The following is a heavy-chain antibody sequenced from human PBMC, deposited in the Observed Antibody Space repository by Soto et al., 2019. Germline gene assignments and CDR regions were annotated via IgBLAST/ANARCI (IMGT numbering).Heavy chain of an antibody. Sequence: XETLSLPFGVSGFSISSADYWGWIRQPPGKGLEWIGSFSLGANTYYNPSLKGRVAVSVDPSKNQFSLKLNSVTAADTAVYYCARGGVVLNARDTFDFWGQGTMVTVSS. J-gene: IGHJ3*01. V-gene: IGHV4-38-2*01. D-gene: IGHD2-21*01. CDR3: ARGGVVLNARDTFDF. CDR1: GFSISSADY. CDR2: FSLGANT.